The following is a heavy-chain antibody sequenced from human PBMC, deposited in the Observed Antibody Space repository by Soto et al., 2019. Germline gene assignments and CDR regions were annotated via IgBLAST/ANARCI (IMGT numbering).Heavy chain of an antibody. D-gene: IGHD6-19*01. J-gene: IGHJ5*02. Sequence: SETLSLTCAVYGGSFSGYYWSWIRQPPGKGLEWIGEINHSGSTNYNPSLKSRVTISVDTSKNQFSLKLSSVTAADTAVYYCARVGARYSSGRRLSWFDPWGQGTLVTVSS. CDR3: ARVGARYSSGRRLSWFDP. CDR2: INHSGST. V-gene: IGHV4-34*01. CDR1: GGSFSGYY.